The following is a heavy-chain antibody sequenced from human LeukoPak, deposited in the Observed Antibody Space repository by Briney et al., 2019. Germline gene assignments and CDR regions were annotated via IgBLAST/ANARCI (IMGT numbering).Heavy chain of an antibody. J-gene: IGHJ4*02. D-gene: IGHD3-22*01. CDR3: ATVFLGYYDSSGYYYFDY. Sequence: ASVTVSCKVSGYTLTELSMHWVRQAPGKGLEWMGGFDPEDGETIYAQKFQGRVTMTEDTSTDTAYMELSSLRSEDTAVYYCATVFLGYYDSSGYYYFDYWGQGTLVTVSS. CDR2: FDPEDGET. CDR1: GYTLTELS. V-gene: IGHV1-24*01.